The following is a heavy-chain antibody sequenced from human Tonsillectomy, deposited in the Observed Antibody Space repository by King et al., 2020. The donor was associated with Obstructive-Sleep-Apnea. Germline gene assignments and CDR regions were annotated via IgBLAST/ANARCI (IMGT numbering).Heavy chain of an antibody. CDR1: GGSFSGYY. CDR2: INHSGST. V-gene: IGHV4-34*01. Sequence: VQLQQWGAGLLKPSETLSLTCAVYGGSFSGYYWSWIRQPPGKGLEWIGEINHSGSTNYNPSLKSRVTISVDTSKNKLSLKLSSVTAADTAVYYCASCSSGWYGFAFDIWGQGTMVTVSS. D-gene: IGHD6-19*01. CDR3: ASCSSGWYGFAFDI. J-gene: IGHJ3*02.